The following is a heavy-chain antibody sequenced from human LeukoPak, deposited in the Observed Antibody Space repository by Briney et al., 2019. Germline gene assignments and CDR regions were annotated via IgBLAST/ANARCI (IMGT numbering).Heavy chain of an antibody. CDR2: IYYSGST. V-gene: IGHV4-39*07. CDR1: GGSISSSSYY. Sequence: SETLSLTWTVSGGSISSSSYYWGWIRQPPGKGLEWIGSIYYSGSTYYNPSLKSRVTISVDTSKNQFSLKLSSVTAADTAVYYCARENIGYSFDWGQGTLVTVSS. J-gene: IGHJ4*02. CDR3: ARENIGYSFD. D-gene: IGHD5-18*01.